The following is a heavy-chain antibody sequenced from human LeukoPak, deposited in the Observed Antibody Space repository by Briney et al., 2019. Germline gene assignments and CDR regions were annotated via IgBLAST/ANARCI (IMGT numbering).Heavy chain of an antibody. CDR2: ISYDGSNK. J-gene: IGHJ4*02. V-gene: IGHV3-30*18. D-gene: IGHD5-24*01. CDR3: AKGTDGYNYAPFDF. CDR1: GFTFSSYD. Sequence: PGGSLRLSCAASGFTFSSYDMHWVRQAPGKGLEWVAVISYDGSNKNYADSVKGRFTISRDNSKNTLYLQMNSLTAEDTAIYYCAKGTDGYNYAPFDFWGQGTLVTVSS.